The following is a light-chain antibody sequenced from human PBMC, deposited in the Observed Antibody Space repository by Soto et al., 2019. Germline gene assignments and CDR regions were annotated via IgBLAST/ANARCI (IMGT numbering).Light chain of an antibody. Sequence: QSALTQPASVSGSPGQSITISCTGTSSDVGGYNYVSWYQQHPGKAPKLMIYDVSHRPSGVSNRSAGSKSGNTASLTISGLQAEDEADYYCSSYTSSSTVVFGGGTQLTVL. V-gene: IGLV2-14*01. J-gene: IGLJ2*01. CDR2: DVS. CDR1: SSDVGGYNY. CDR3: SSYTSSSTVV.